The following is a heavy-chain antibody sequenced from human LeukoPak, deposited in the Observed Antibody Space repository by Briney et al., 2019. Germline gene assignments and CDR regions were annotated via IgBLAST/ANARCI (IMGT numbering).Heavy chain of an antibody. D-gene: IGHD6-19*01. CDR2: IDPNSGAT. CDR3: ARARIAVAGRNWFDP. J-gene: IGHJ5*02. V-gene: IGHV1-2*02. Sequence: ASVKVSCKASGYTFTDYYIHWVRQAPGQGLEWMAWIDPNSGATNYAQKFQGRVTMTRDTSISTAYMELSRLRSDDMAVYYCARARIAVAGRNWFDPWGQGALVTVSS. CDR1: GYTFTDYY.